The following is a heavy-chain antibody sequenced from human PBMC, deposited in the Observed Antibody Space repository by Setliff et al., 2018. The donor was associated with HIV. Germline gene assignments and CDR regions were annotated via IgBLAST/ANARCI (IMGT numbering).Heavy chain of an antibody. V-gene: IGHV1-46*01. CDR1: GYTFTSYG. CDR3: AREHHIAATDTRLANYFDY. J-gene: IGHJ4*02. Sequence: GESLKISCKASGYTFTSYGISWVRQAPGQGLEWMGIINPSDGATTYAQKFEGRVTMTSDTSTNTVYMELSSLKSEDTAVYNCAREHHIAATDTRLANYFDYWGQGTLVTVSS. CDR2: INPSDGAT. D-gene: IGHD6-13*01.